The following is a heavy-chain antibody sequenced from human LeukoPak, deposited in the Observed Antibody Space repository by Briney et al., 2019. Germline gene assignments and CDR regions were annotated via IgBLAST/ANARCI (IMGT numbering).Heavy chain of an antibody. D-gene: IGHD3-22*01. V-gene: IGHV3-21*01. J-gene: IGHJ4*02. Sequence: GGSLRLSCAASGFTFSSYSMNWVRQAPGKGLEWVSSISSSSYIYYADSVKGRFTISRDNAKNSLYLQMNSLRAEDTAAYYCARVYYDSSGYYQLDYWGQGTLVTVSS. CDR3: ARVYYDSSGYYQLDY. CDR1: GFTFSSYS. CDR2: ISSSSYI.